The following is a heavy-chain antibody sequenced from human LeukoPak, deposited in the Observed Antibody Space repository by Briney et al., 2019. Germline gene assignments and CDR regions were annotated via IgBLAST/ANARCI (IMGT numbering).Heavy chain of an antibody. Sequence: GGSLRLPCAASGFTFSNYAMYWVRQAPVKGLEWVAVISYDGSNKYYADSVKGRFTFSRDNSKNTLYLQMDSLGAEDTAVYYCAREGRYYGSAIYPYYFDYWGQGTLVTVSS. V-gene: IGHV3-30-3*01. J-gene: IGHJ4*02. CDR1: GFTFSNYA. D-gene: IGHD3-10*01. CDR2: ISYDGSNK. CDR3: AREGRYYGSAIYPYYFDY.